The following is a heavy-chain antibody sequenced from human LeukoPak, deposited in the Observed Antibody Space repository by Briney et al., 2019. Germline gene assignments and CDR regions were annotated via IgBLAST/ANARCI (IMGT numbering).Heavy chain of an antibody. CDR3: ARVSTVTSSFLGFGH. Sequence: GGSLRLSCAASGFIFSSHGMHWVRQAPGKGLEWVAFIRYDGGNKYYADSVKGRFTISRDNSKNTLYLQMNSLRAEDTAVYYCARVSTVTSSFLGFGHWGRGTLVTVSS. D-gene: IGHD4-17*01. V-gene: IGHV3-30*02. J-gene: IGHJ5*02. CDR1: GFIFSSHG. CDR2: IRYDGGNK.